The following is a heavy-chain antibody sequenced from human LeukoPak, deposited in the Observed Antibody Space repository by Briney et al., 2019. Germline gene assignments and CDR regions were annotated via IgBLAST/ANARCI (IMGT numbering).Heavy chain of an antibody. CDR3: ARYIVAKVRSGIDY. CDR1: GGTFSSYA. J-gene: IGHJ4*02. CDR2: IIPIFGTA. D-gene: IGHD5-12*01. V-gene: IGHV1-69*13. Sequence: GASVKVSSKASGGTFSSYAISWVRQAPGQGLEWMGGIIPIFGTANYAQKFQGRVTITADESTSTAYMELSSLRSEDTAVYYCARYIVAKVRSGIDYWGQGTLVTVSS.